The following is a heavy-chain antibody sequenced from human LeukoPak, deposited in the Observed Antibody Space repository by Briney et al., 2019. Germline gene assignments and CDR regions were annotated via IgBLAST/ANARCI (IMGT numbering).Heavy chain of an antibody. CDR2: INHSGST. J-gene: IGHJ4*02. CDR3: ARRARPLDY. V-gene: IGHV4-34*01. CDR1: GGSFSGYY. Sequence: PSETLSLTCAVYGGSFSGYYWSWIRQPPGKGLEWIGEINHSGSTNYNPSLKSRVTISADTSKNQFSLKLSSVTAADTAVYYCARRARPLDYWGQGTLVTVSS.